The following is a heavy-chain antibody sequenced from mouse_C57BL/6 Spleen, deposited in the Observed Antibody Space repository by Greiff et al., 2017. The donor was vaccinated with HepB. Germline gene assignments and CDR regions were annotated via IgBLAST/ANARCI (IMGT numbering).Heavy chain of an antibody. J-gene: IGHJ2*01. CDR2: IRLKSDNYAT. CDR1: GFTFSNSW. V-gene: IGHV6-3*01. Sequence: EVQLQQSGGGLVQPGGSMQLSCVASGFTFSNSWMNWVRQSPEKGLEWVAQIRLKSDNYATHYAESVKGRFTISRDDSKSSVYLQMNNLRAEDTGIYYCARGVYEYDGGDYFDYWGQGTTLTVSS. CDR3: ARGVYEYDGGDYFDY. D-gene: IGHD2-4*01.